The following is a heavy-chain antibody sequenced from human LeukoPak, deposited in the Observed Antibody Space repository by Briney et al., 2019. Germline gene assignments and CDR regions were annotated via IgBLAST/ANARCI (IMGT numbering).Heavy chain of an antibody. CDR1: GFTFSGPA. D-gene: IGHD5-18*01. J-gene: IGHJ6*03. V-gene: IGHV3-73*01. CDR2: IRSKANSYAA. CDR3: TRHAPDTAMVYYYYYMDV. Sequence: PGGSLRLSCAASGFTFSGPAMHWVRQASGKGLEWVGRIRSKANSYAAAYAASVKGRFTISRDDSKNTAYLQMNSLKAEDTDVYYCTRHAPDTAMVYYYYYMDVWGKGTTVTVSS.